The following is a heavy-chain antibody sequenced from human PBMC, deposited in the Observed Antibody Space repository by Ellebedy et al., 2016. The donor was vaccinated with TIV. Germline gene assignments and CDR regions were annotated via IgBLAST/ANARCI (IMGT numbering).Heavy chain of an antibody. CDR1: GFSFRSYR. J-gene: IGHJ5*02. Sequence: GGSLRLSCVASGFSFRSYRMSWVRQAPGKGLEWVANIYQDGSTKYYVDSVKGLFTISRDNAKTSLFLQMNSLRVEDTAVYYCERRGSYGNYAVQVNSWFDRWGRGTLVSVSS. V-gene: IGHV3-7*01. D-gene: IGHD3-16*01. CDR3: ERRGSYGNYAVQVNSWFDR. CDR2: IYQDGSTK.